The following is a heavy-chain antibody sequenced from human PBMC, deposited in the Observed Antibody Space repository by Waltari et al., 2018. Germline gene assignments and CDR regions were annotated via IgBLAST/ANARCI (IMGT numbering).Heavy chain of an antibody. D-gene: IGHD3-22*01. V-gene: IGHV1-69*01. Sequence: QVQLVQSGAEGKKPGSSVKVSCKASGGTFSRYPISWVRQAPGQGLEWMGGIIPIFGTANYAQKFQGRVTITADESTSTAYMELSSLRSDDTAVYYCARDRNYYDSSAYYYWGQGTLVTVSS. CDR1: GGTFSRYP. CDR2: IIPIFGTA. CDR3: ARDRNYYDSSAYYY. J-gene: IGHJ4*02.